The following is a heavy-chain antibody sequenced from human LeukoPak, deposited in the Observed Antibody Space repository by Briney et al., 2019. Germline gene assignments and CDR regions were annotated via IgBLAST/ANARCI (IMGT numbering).Heavy chain of an antibody. CDR2: IIPILGIA. CDR1: GGTFSSYA. V-gene: IGHV1-69*04. D-gene: IGHD3-16*01. CDR3: VLGGSGGGRMDV. J-gene: IGHJ6*02. Sequence: SVKVSCKAFGGTFSSYAISWVRQAPGQGLEWMGRIIPILGIANYAQKFQGRVTITADKSTSTAYMELSSLRSEDTAVYYCVLGGSGGGRMDVWGQGTTVTVS.